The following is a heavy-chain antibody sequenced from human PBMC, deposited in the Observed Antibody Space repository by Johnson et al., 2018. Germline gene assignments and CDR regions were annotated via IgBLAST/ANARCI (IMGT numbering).Heavy chain of an antibody. V-gene: IGHV3-7*01. CDR1: GFTFSSYS. CDR3: ATDMDF. Sequence: EVQLVESGGGLVQPGGSLRLSCAASGFTFSSYSMNWIRQAPGKGLEWVANIKQDGSEKYYVDSVKGRFTISRDNAKNSLYLQMNSLRAGDTAVYYCATDMDFWGKGTTVTVSS. CDR2: IKQDGSEK. J-gene: IGHJ6*03.